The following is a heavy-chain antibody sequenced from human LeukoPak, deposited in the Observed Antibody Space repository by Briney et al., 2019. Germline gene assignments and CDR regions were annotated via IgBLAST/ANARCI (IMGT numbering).Heavy chain of an antibody. CDR3: ARDRGGSYSAIDY. CDR2: ISSSSSTT. J-gene: IGHJ4*02. Sequence: PGGSLRLSCAASGFTFSSYSMNWVRQAPGKGLEWVSFISSSSSTTYYANSEKGRFTISRDNAKNSLYLQMNSLRAEDTAVYYCARDRGGSYSAIDYWGQGTLVTVSS. CDR1: GFTFSSYS. D-gene: IGHD1-26*01. V-gene: IGHV3-48*04.